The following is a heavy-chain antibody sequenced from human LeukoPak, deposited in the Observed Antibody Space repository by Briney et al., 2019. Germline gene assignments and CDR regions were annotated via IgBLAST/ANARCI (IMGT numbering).Heavy chain of an antibody. CDR1: GGSISSYY. V-gene: IGHV4-4*07. CDR2: IYTSGST. J-gene: IGHJ5*02. D-gene: IGHD2-2*01. CDR3: ARDRGRYCSSTSCDGWFDP. Sequence: SETLSLTCTVSGGSISSYYWSWIRQPAGKGLEWIGRIYTSGSTNYNPSLKSRVTMSVDTSKNQFSLKLSSVTAADTAVYYCARDRGRYCSSTSCDGWFDPWGQGTLVTVSS.